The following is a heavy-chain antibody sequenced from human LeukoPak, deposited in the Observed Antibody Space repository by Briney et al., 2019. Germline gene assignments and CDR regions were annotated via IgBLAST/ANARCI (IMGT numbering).Heavy chain of an antibody. CDR2: IYYSGST. Sequence: SETLSLTCTVSGGSVSSGSYYWSWIRQPPGKGLEWIAYIYYSGSTYYNPSLKSRVTISVDTSKNQFSLKLSSVTAADTAVYYCARDSGDWFDPWGQGTLVTVSS. CDR1: GGSVSSGSYY. CDR3: ARDSGDWFDP. V-gene: IGHV4-31*03. J-gene: IGHJ5*02.